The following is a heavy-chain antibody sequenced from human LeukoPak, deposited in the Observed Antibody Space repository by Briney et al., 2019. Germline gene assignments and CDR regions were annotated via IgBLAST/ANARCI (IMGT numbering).Heavy chain of an antibody. CDR3: AKALVATAPLD. CDR1: GFTFSSYA. J-gene: IGHJ4*02. CDR2: ISYDGSNK. V-gene: IGHV3-30-3*01. Sequence: TGGSLRLSCAASGFTFSSYAMHWVRQAPGKGLEWVAVISYDGSNKYYADSVKGRFTISRDNSKNTLYLQMNSLRAEDTAVYYCAKALVATAPLDWGQGTLVTVSS. D-gene: IGHD2-2*01.